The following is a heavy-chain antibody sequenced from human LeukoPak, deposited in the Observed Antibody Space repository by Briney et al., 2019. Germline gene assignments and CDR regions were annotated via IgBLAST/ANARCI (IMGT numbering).Heavy chain of an antibody. J-gene: IGHJ3*02. CDR2: ISSSSLTI. CDR3: AAYYYDSSGYPESDAFDI. D-gene: IGHD3-22*01. V-gene: IGHV3-11*01. CDR1: GFTFSDYY. Sequence: GGSLRLSCAVSGFTFSDYYMNWIRQAPGKGLEWVSYISSSSLTIYYADSVKGRFTISRDNAKDSLYLQMNSLRAEDTAVYYCAAYYYDSSGYPESDAFDIWGQGTMVTVSS.